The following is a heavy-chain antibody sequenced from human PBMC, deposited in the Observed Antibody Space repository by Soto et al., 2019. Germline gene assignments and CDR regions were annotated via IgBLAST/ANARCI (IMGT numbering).Heavy chain of an antibody. D-gene: IGHD3-3*01. CDR3: ARVPYYDFWSGYYRAGYYYYYMDV. V-gene: IGHV1-8*01. CDR2: MNPNSGNT. CDR1: GYTFTSCD. Sequence: ASVKVSCKASGYTFTSCDINWVRQATGQGLEWMGWMNPNSGNTGYAQKFQGRVTMTRNTSISTAYMELSSLRSEDTAVYYCARVPYYDFWSGYYRAGYYYYYMDVWGKGTTVTVSS. J-gene: IGHJ6*03.